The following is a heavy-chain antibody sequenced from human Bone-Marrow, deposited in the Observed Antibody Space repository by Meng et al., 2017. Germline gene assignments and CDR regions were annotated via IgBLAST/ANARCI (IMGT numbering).Heavy chain of an antibody. CDR3: ARAPYDSSGYYYGAYFDY. V-gene: IGHV3-30*04. CDR1: GFTFSSYA. J-gene: IGHJ4*02. CDR2: TSYDGSNK. Sequence: GESLKISCAASGFTFSSYAMHWVRQAPGKGLEWVAVTSYDGSNKYYADSVKGRFTISRDNSKNTLYLQMNSLRAEDTAVYYCARAPYDSSGYYYGAYFDYWGQGTLVTVSS. D-gene: IGHD3-22*01.